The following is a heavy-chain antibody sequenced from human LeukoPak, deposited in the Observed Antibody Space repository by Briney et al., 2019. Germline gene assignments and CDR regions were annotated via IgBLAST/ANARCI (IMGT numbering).Heavy chain of an antibody. Sequence: SETLSLTRTVSGGSISSYYWSWIRQPPGKGLEWIAYMYYSGSTNYNPSLKSRVTISVDTSKNQSSLKLSSVTAADTAVYYCARRRRRDYYDSSGYIFDYWGQGTLVTVSS. CDR1: GGSISSYY. D-gene: IGHD3-22*01. J-gene: IGHJ4*02. CDR3: ARRRRRDYYDSSGYIFDY. V-gene: IGHV4-59*12. CDR2: MYYSGST.